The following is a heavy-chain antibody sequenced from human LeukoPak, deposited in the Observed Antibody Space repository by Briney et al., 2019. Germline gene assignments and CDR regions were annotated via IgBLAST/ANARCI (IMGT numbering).Heavy chain of an antibody. CDR3: AKVGGQAAAGIDY. Sequence: GGSLRLSCAASGFTVSSNYMSWVRQAPGKGLEWVSAISGSGGSTYYADSVKGRFTISRDNSKNTLYLQMNSLRAEDTAVYYCAKVGGQAAAGIDYWGQGTLVTVSS. J-gene: IGHJ4*02. D-gene: IGHD6-13*01. CDR2: ISGSGGST. CDR1: GFTVSSNY. V-gene: IGHV3-23*01.